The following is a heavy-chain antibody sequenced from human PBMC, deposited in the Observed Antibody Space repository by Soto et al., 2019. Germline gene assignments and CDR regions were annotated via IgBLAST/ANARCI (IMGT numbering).Heavy chain of an antibody. CDR3: AKENRVYDSSGYYYVRYFDY. V-gene: IGHV3-9*01. CDR2: ISWNSGSI. Sequence: PGGSLRLSCAASGFTFDDYAMHWVRQAPGKGLEWVSGISWNSGSIGYADSVKGRFTISRDNAKNSLYLQMNSLRDEDTALYYFAKENRVYDSSGYYYVRYFDYWGQGTLVTVSS. D-gene: IGHD3-22*01. CDR1: GFTFDDYA. J-gene: IGHJ4*02.